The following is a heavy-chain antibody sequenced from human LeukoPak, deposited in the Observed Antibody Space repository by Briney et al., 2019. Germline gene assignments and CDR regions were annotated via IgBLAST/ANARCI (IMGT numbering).Heavy chain of an antibody. CDR2: INHSGST. Sequence: PSETLSLTCAVYGGSFSGYYWSWIRQPPGKGLEWIGEINHSGSTNYNPSLKSRVTISVDTSKNQFSLKLSSVTAADTAVYYCARVEGDIVLVPAAIRPDYYYYYMDVWGKGTTVTVSS. CDR1: GGSFSGYY. CDR3: ARVEGDIVLVPAAIRPDYYYYYMDV. J-gene: IGHJ6*03. D-gene: IGHD2-2*01. V-gene: IGHV4-34*01.